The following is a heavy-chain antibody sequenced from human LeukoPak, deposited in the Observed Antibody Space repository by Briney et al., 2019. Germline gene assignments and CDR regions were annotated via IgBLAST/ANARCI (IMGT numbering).Heavy chain of an antibody. CDR3: ARVVPRHYPWGYFDY. CDR1: GGSISSGSYY. CDR2: IYTSGST. J-gene: IGHJ4*02. D-gene: IGHD7-27*01. V-gene: IGHV4-61*02. Sequence: PSETLSLTCTVSGGSISSGSYYWSWIRQPAGKGLEWIGRIYTSGSTNYNPSLKSRVTISVDTSKNQFSLKLSSVTAADTAVYYCARVVPRHYPWGYFDYWGQGTLVTVST.